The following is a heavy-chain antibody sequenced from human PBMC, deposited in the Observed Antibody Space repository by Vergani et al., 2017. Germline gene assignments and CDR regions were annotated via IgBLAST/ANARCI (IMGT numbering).Heavy chain of an antibody. D-gene: IGHD3-16*01. CDR3: AKDLWAVLSEDY. V-gene: IGHV3-23*01. J-gene: IGHJ4*02. CDR1: GFTFSSYA. Sequence: EVQLLESGGGLVQPGGSLRLSCAASGFTFSSYAMSWVRQAPGKGLEWVSAISGSGGSTYYADSVKGRFTISRDNSKITLYLQMNSLRAEDTAVYYCAKDLWAVLSEDYWGQGTLVTVSS. CDR2: ISGSGGST.